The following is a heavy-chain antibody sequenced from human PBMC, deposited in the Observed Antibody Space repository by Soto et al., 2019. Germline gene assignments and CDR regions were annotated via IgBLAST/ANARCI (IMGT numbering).Heavy chain of an antibody. J-gene: IGHJ6*02. CDR3: ARASTLTVHCGSVSCPRMDV. D-gene: IGHD2-2*01. Sequence: QVQLVQSGAEVKKPGSPVKVSCKASGGTFSSYAISWVRQAPGQGLEWMGGILPIFGTANYARKFQGRVMITADRSTSTAYMELSSLRSEDTAVYYCARASTLTVHCGSVSCPRMDVWGQGTTVTVSS. V-gene: IGHV1-69*06. CDR2: ILPIFGTA. CDR1: GGTFSSYA.